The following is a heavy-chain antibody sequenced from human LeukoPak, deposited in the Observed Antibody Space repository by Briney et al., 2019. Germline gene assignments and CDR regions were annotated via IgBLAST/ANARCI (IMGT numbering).Heavy chain of an antibody. CDR2: ISSSSSTI. J-gene: IGHJ4*02. CDR3: AMSYCGGDCYSD. Sequence: GGSLRLSCAASGFTFSSYSMNWVRQAPGKGLEWVSYISSSSSTIYYTDSVKGRFTISRDNAKNSLYLQMNSLRAEDTAVYYCAMSYCGGDCYSDWGQGTLVTVSS. V-gene: IGHV3-48*01. CDR1: GFTFSSYS. D-gene: IGHD2-21*02.